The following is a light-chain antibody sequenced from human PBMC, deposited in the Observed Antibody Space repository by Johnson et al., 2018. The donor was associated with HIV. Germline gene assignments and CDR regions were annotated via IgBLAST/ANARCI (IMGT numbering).Light chain of an antibody. CDR2: ENN. Sequence: QSVLTQPPSVSAAPGQKVTISCSGSSSNIGNNYVSWYQQLPGTAPKLLIYENNKRPSGIPDRFSGSKSGTSATLGITGLQTGDEADYYCGTWDSSLSAGRYVFGTGTKATVL. J-gene: IGLJ1*01. V-gene: IGLV1-51*02. CDR1: SSNIGNNY. CDR3: GTWDSSLSAGRYV.